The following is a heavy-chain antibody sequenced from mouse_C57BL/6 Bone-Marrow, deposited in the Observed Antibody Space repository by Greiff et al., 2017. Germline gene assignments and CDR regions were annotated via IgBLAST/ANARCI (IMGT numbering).Heavy chain of an antibody. J-gene: IGHJ3*01. CDR3: ASYSWFAY. D-gene: IGHD1-1*01. CDR2: IDPEDGET. CDR1: GFNIKDYY. V-gene: IGHV14-2*01. Sequence: VQLQQSGAELVKPGASVKLSCTASGFNIKDYYMHWVKQRTEQGLEWIGRIDPEDGETKYAPKFPGKATITADTSSNTAYLQLSSLTSEDTAVYSCASYSWFAYWGQGTLVTVSA.